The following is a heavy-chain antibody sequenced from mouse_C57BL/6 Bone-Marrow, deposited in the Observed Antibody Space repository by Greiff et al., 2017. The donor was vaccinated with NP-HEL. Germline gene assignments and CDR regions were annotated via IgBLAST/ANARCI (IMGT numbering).Heavy chain of an antibody. V-gene: IGHV1-76*01. D-gene: IGHD3-2*02. Sequence: VQLVESGAELVRPGASVKLSCKASGYTFTDYYINWVKQRPGQGLEWIARIYPGSGNTYYNEKFKGKATLTAEKSSSTAYMQLSSLTSEDSAVYFCARRELRSSLYYFDYWGQGTTLTVSS. CDR3: ARRELRSSLYYFDY. CDR2: IYPGSGNT. CDR1: GYTFTDYY. J-gene: IGHJ2*01.